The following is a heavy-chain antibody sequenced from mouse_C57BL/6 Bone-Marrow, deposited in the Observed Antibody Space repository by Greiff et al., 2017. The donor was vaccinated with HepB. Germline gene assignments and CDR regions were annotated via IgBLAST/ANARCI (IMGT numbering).Heavy chain of an antibody. CDR3: TRDYYYGSSYFDY. V-gene: IGHV1-15*01. CDR1: GYTFTDYE. CDR2: IDPETGGT. J-gene: IGHJ2*01. D-gene: IGHD1-1*01. Sequence: QVQLQQSGAELVRPGASVTLSCKASGYTFTDYEMHWVKQTPVHGLEWIGAIDPETGGTAYNQKFKGKAILTADKSSSTAYMELRSLTSEDSAVYYCTRDYYYGSSYFDYWGQGTTITVSS.